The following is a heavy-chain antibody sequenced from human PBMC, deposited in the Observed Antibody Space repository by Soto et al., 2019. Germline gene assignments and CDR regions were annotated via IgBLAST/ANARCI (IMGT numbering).Heavy chain of an antibody. D-gene: IGHD6-19*01. CDR3: ARELEIAVAGTRHWCLFDP. J-gene: IGHJ5*02. V-gene: IGHV6-1*01. CDR1: GDSVSSNSAA. Sequence: SQTLSLTCVISGDSVSSNSAAWNWIRQSPSRGLEWLGRTYYRSKWYNDYAVSVKSRITINPDTSKNQFSPQLNSVTPEDTAVYYCARELEIAVAGTRHWCLFDPWGQGTLVTVYS. CDR2: TYYRSKWYN.